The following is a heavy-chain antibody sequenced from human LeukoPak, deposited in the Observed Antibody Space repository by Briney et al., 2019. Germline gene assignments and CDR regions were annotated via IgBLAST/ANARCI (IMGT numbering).Heavy chain of an antibody. D-gene: IGHD6-19*01. CDR1: GGSFSGYS. J-gene: IGHJ5*02. V-gene: IGHV4-59*01. Sequence: SETLSLTCAVYGGSFSGYSWNWIRQPPVKGLEWIGYVYYTGSTNYNPSLKSRVTISVDTSKNQFSLRVNSVTAADTAVYYCARGRIAVAGSTFDPWGQGTLVTVSS. CDR3: ARGRIAVAGSTFDP. CDR2: VYYTGST.